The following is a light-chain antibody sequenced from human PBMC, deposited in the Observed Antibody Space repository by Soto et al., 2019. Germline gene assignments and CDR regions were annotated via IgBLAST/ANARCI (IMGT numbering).Light chain of an antibody. J-gene: IGLJ1*01. V-gene: IGLV1-44*01. Sequence: QSVLTQPPSASATPGQRVTISCSGSSSNIGIKTVNWYQQLPGTAPKLVIYSNNQRPSGVPDRFSGSKSGTSASLAISGLQDDDEADYYCSAWDDSLNGRLFGTGTKFTVL. CDR3: SAWDDSLNGRL. CDR1: SSNIGIKT. CDR2: SNN.